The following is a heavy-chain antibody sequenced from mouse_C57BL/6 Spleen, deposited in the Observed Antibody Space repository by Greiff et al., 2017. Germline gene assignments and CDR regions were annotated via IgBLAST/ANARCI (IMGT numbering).Heavy chain of an antibody. CDR1: GYTFTSYW. V-gene: IGHV1-55*01. CDR3: ARKGLRDYAMDY. D-gene: IGHD3-1*01. J-gene: IGHJ4*01. Sequence: QVQLQQPGAELVKPGASVKMSCKASGYTFTSYWITWVKQRPGQGLEWLGAIYPGSGSTTSNEKFKSKATLTVDTSSSTASMQLSSLTSEDSAVYYCARKGLRDYAMDYWGQGTSVTVSS. CDR2: IYPGSGST.